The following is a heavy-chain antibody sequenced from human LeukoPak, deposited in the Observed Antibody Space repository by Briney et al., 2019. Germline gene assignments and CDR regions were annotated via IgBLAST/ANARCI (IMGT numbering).Heavy chain of an antibody. Sequence: SVKVSCTASGYTFTGYYMHWVRHAPGQGSERLCRINPNSRGTDYAQRFQGRVTMTRDTSISTTYMELSRLRSDDTAVYYCACALFFIYDTSPYSYDCGQRTLVTVSS. CDR2: INPNSRGT. CDR3: ACALFFIYDTSPYSYD. J-gene: IGHJ4*02. V-gene: IGHV1-2*06. D-gene: IGHD3-22*01. CDR1: GYTFTGYY.